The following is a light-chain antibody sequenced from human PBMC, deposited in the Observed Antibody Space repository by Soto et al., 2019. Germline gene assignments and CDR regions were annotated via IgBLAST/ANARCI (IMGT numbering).Light chain of an antibody. Sequence: EIVLTQSPGTLSLSPGEGDTLSCRASQSVSNNFLAWYQQQPGQAPRLLIYGASSRATGIPDRFSGSGSGTDFTLTISSLEPEDFAVYYCQQRSNWPRTFGQGTKVDIK. J-gene: IGKJ1*01. CDR2: GAS. CDR1: QSVSNNF. CDR3: QQRSNWPRT. V-gene: IGKV3D-20*02.